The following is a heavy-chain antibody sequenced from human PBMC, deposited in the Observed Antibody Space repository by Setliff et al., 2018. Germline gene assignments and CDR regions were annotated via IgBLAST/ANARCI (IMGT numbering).Heavy chain of an antibody. CDR1: GGSISSGSYY. CDR3: ARWGENSGRPDWRAFDI. Sequence: PSETLSLTCTVSGGSISSGSYYWSWIRQPAGKGLEWIGRIFTSGSTNYNPSLNSRVTMSVDTSKNQFSLKLTSVSAADTAVYYCARWGENSGRPDWRAFDIWGQGTMVTV. J-gene: IGHJ3*02. CDR2: IFTSGST. V-gene: IGHV4-61*02. D-gene: IGHD1-26*01.